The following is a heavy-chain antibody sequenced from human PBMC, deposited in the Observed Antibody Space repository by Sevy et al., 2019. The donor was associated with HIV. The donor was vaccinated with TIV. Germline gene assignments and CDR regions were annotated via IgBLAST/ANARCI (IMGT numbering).Heavy chain of an antibody. CDR2: IWYDGSSK. Sequence: GGSLRLSCAASGFTFSSYGMHWVRQAPGKGLEWVALIWYDGSSKYYADSVKGRCSFSGDNSKNTLYLQMNSLIAEDTAVYYCARGANYYDSSGYKPNFDYWVQGTLVTVSS. J-gene: IGHJ4*02. V-gene: IGHV3-33*01. CDR3: ARGANYYDSSGYKPNFDY. CDR1: GFTFSSYG. D-gene: IGHD3-22*01.